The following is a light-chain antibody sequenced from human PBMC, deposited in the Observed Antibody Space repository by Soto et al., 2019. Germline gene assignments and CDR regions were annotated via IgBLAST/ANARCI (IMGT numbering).Light chain of an antibody. CDR1: SSNIGSNT. CDR2: NNN. J-gene: IGLJ1*01. Sequence: QSVLTQPPSASGAPGQRVTISCSGSSSNIGSNTVNWYQQLPGTAPKLLIYNNNQRPSGVPDRFSGSKSGTSASLAISGLQSEDEADYYCAAWDDSLNGLFGTGTKLTV. CDR3: AAWDDSLNGL. V-gene: IGLV1-44*01.